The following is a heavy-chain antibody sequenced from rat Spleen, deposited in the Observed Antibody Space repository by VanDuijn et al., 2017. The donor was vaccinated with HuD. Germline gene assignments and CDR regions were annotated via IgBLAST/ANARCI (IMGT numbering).Heavy chain of an antibody. CDR3: ARSKTGWYSDF. J-gene: IGHJ1*01. V-gene: IGHV3-3*01. CDR1: GYSITSGYG. CDR2: INSAGST. Sequence: EVQLQESGPGLVKPSQSLSLTCSVTGYSITSGYGWNWIRKFPGNKLEWMGYINSAGSTNYNPPLKSQISITRDTSKNQCFLQLTSVTAEDQATYYCARSKTGWYSDFWGPGTMVTVSS.